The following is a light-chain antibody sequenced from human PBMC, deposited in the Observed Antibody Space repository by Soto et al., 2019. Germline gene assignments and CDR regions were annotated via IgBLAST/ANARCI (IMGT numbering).Light chain of an antibody. Sequence: EIVLTQSPATLSLSPGDRVTLSCRASQTVGRYLSWYQHSPGQGPRLLVYDASNRATGIPARFSGSGSETDFTLTIRSLEPADFAVYSCQQSLHWPLTFGQGTRLEIK. CDR2: DAS. V-gene: IGKV3-11*01. J-gene: IGKJ5*01. CDR1: QTVGRY. CDR3: QQSLHWPLT.